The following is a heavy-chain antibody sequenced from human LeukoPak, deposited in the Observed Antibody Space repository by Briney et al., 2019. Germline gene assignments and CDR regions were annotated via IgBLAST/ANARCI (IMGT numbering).Heavy chain of an antibody. D-gene: IGHD2-15*01. CDR1: GYTFTGYY. J-gene: IGHJ5*02. CDR2: INPNSGGT. Sequence: ASVKVSCKASGYTFTGYYMHWVRQAPGQGLEWMGWINPNSGGTNYAQKFQGRVTMTRDTSISTAYMELSRLRSDDTAVYYCAREQDIVVVVAATGWFDPWGQGTLVTVSS. V-gene: IGHV1-2*02. CDR3: AREQDIVVVVAATGWFDP.